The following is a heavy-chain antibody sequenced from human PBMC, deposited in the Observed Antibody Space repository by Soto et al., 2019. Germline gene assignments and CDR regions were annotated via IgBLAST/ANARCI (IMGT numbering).Heavy chain of an antibody. Sequence: SETLSLTCAVYGGSFSSYYWVWIRQPPGKGLEWIGSIYYSGSTYYNPSLKSRVTISVDTSKNQFSLKLSSVTAADTAVYYCARHLSTYYYGSGSYPSYFAYWGQGTLVTVSS. J-gene: IGHJ4*02. V-gene: IGHV4-39*01. CDR1: GGSFSSYY. D-gene: IGHD3-10*01. CDR2: IYYSGST. CDR3: ARHLSTYYYGSGSYPSYFAY.